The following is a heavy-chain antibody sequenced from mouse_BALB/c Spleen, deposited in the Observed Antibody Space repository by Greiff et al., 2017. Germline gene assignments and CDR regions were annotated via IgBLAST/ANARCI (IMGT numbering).Heavy chain of an antibody. CDR1: GYTFSSYW. J-gene: IGHJ3*01. CDR2: ILPGSGST. Sequence: VQLVESGAELMKPGASVKISCKATGYTFSSYWIEWVKQRPGHGLEWIGEILPGSGSTNYNEKFKGKATFTADTSSNTAYMQLSSLTSEDSAVYYCARRGYDWFAYWGQGTLVTVSA. D-gene: IGHD2-2*01. V-gene: IGHV1-9*01. CDR3: ARRGYDWFAY.